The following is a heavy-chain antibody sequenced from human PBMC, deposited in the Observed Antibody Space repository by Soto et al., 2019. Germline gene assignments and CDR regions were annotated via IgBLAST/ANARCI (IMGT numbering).Heavy chain of an antibody. CDR3: ARLVGSHYFDY. CDR1: GGSISSYY. V-gene: IGHV4-59*01. J-gene: IGHJ4*02. D-gene: IGHD3-10*01. Sequence: SETLSLTCTVSGGSISSYYWSWIRQPPGKGLEWIGYIYYSGSTNYNPSLKSRVTISVDTSKNQFSLKLSSVTAADTAVYYCARLVGSHYFDYWGQGTLVTVSS. CDR2: IYYSGST.